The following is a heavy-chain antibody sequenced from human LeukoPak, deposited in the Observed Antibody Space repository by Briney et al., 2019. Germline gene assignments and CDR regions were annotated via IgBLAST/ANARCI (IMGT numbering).Heavy chain of an antibody. CDR1: GFTFGDYA. Sequence: GGSLRLSCTASGFTFGDYAMSWVRQAPGKGLEWVGYIRSRAYGGAAEYAASVKGRYTITRDDSKSIAYLQKSSLNIEDTAVYYCAASSGFDYWGQGTLVTVSS. J-gene: IGHJ4*02. D-gene: IGHD6-25*01. CDR3: AASSGFDY. CDR2: IRSRAYGGAA. V-gene: IGHV3-49*04.